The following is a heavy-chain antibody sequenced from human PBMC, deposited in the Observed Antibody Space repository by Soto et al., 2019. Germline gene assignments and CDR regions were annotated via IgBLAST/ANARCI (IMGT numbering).Heavy chain of an antibody. D-gene: IGHD3-9*01. CDR1: GYTLTVYY. J-gene: IGHJ4*02. V-gene: IGHV1-2*04. CDR3: ARLGDDIWTRSCCQFVY. CDR2: INPNSGDT. Sequence: ASVNVSCKASGYTLTVYYMHWVLQAPGQGLEWMGWINPNSGDTNYAQKFQGWVTMTRDTFISTAYMELSRLRSDDTAVYYCARLGDDIWTRSCCQFVYWWQVSRVYLSS.